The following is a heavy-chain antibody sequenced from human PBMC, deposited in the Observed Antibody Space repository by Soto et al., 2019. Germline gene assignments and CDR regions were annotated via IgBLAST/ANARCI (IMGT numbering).Heavy chain of an antibody. J-gene: IGHJ6*02. D-gene: IGHD6-13*01. CDR2: ISSTGTKI. CDR1: GFLFSDYY. CDR3: ARQQLDPRGLFYYGMDV. V-gene: IGHV3-11*01. Sequence: LRLSCGASGFLFSDYYMTWVRQAPGKGLEWLSHISSTGTKIDYADSVKGRFTISRDNAKRSLYLHMKGLRAEDTAVYYCARQQLDPRGLFYYGMDVWGQGTTVTVSS.